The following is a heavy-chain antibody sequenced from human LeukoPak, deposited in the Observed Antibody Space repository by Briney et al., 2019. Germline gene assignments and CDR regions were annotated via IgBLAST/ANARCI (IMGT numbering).Heavy chain of an antibody. CDR2: ISGSGGST. J-gene: IGHJ4*02. V-gene: IGHV3-23*01. D-gene: IGHD2-15*01. Sequence: GGSLRLSCAASGFTFSSYAMSWVRQAPGKGLEWVSAISGSGGSTYYADSVKGRFTISRDNAKNSLYLQMNSLRAEDTAVYYCASRYCSGGSCYSAVDYWGQGTLVTVSS. CDR1: GFTFSSYA. CDR3: ASRYCSGGSCYSAVDY.